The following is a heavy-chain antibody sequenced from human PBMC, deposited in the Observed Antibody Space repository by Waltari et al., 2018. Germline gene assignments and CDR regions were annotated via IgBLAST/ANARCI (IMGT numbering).Heavy chain of an antibody. Sequence: QVQLQQWGAGLLKPSETLSLTCAVYGGSFSGYYWRWIRQPPGKGLEWIGEINHSGSTNYNPSLKSRVTISVDTSKNQFSLKLSSVTAADTAVYYCARGTRRITMIVVVLGFDPWGQGTLVTVSS. CDR3: ARGTRRITMIVVVLGFDP. CDR1: GGSFSGYY. J-gene: IGHJ5*02. CDR2: INHSGST. D-gene: IGHD3-22*01. V-gene: IGHV4-34*01.